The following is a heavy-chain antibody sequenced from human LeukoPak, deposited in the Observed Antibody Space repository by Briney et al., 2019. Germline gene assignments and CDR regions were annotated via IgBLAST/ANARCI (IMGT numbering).Heavy chain of an antibody. CDR3: VRDRNDFWSGFLY. Sequence: ASVKVSCKASGYTFTDYYFHWVRQAPGQGLEWMGWINPDSGGTGYADKFKGRVTLTRDRAISTVYMEMTSLRSDDTAIYYCVRDRNDFWSGFLYWGQGTLVTVSS. V-gene: IGHV1-2*02. D-gene: IGHD3-3*01. CDR2: INPDSGGT. J-gene: IGHJ4*02. CDR1: GYTFTDYY.